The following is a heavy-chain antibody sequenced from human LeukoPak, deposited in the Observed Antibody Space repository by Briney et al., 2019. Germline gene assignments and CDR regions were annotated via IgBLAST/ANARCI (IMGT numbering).Heavy chain of an antibody. CDR3: AREGTITIFGVVSPYYYMDV. J-gene: IGHJ6*03. D-gene: IGHD3-3*01. CDR1: GGSISSYY. CDR2: IYYSGST. Sequence: PSETLSLTCTVSGGSISSYYWSWIRQPPGKGLEWIGYIYYSGSTNYNPSLKSRVTISVDTSKNQFSLKLSSVTAADTAVYYCAREGTITIFGVVSPYYYMDVWGQGTLVTVSS. V-gene: IGHV4-59*01.